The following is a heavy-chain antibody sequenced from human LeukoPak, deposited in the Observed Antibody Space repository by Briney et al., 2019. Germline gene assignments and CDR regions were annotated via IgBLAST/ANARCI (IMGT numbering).Heavy chain of an antibody. J-gene: IGHJ4*02. CDR3: ASRIAVAGALVY. CDR1: GGSISSGRHY. Sequence: SETLSLTCSVSGGSISSGRHYWGWVRQPPGKGLEWIGSLSYGRSTYYKPSLKSRVSMSVDTSKNQFSLKMISVTAADTGMYYCASRIAVAGALVYWGRGTLVTVSS. V-gene: IGHV4-39*07. CDR2: LSYGRST. D-gene: IGHD6-19*01.